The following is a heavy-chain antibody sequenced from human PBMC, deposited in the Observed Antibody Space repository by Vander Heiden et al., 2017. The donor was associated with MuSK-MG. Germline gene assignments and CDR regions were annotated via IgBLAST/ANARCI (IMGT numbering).Heavy chain of an antibody. CDR1: GFTVSSNY. D-gene: IGHD7-27*01. CDR2: IYSGGST. J-gene: IGHJ3*02. Sequence: EVQLVESGGGLIQPGGSLRLSCAASGFTVSSNYMSWVRQAPGKGLEWVSVIYSGGSTYYADSVKGRFTISRDNSKNTLYLQMNSLRAEDTAVYYCARDVGPPPNWGCDLSGAFDIWGQGTMVTVSS. V-gene: IGHV3-53*01. CDR3: ARDVGPPPNWGCDLSGAFDI.